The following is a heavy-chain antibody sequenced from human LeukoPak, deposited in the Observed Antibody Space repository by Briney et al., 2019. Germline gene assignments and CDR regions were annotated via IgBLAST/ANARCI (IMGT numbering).Heavy chain of an antibody. CDR3: ARGWDSGTPRWFSA. CDR2: IDPNDGGT. Sequence: ASVKVSCKASGYTFTGHFIPWVRQAPGQGPEWMGRIDPNDGGTNYAQKYQGRVTITRATSINTAYMKLSRLRSDDTAVECWARGWDSGTPRWFSAWGQGCLVTV. V-gene: IGHV1-2*06. CDR1: GYTFTGHF. J-gene: IGHJ5*02. D-gene: IGHD1-26*01.